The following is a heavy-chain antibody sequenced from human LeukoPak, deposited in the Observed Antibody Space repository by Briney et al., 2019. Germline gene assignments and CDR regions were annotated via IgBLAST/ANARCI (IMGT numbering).Heavy chain of an antibody. D-gene: IGHD3-16*01. V-gene: IGHV1-18*04. Sequence: ASVRVSFKASGYTCTSYGISWVRQAPGQGLEWMGWISAYNGNTNYAQKLQGRVTMTTDTSTSTAYMELRSLRSDDTAVYYCARGPFTLTFGGPSLDYWGQGTLVTVSS. CDR2: ISAYNGNT. CDR3: ARGPFTLTFGGPSLDY. J-gene: IGHJ4*02. CDR1: GYTCTSYG.